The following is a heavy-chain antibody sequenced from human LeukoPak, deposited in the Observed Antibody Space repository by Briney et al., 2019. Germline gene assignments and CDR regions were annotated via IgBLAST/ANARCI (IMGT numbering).Heavy chain of an antibody. V-gene: IGHV4-4*07. D-gene: IGHD6-19*01. CDR1: GSSMSDYY. CDR2: IYPRGST. CDR3: ARGQWSSGWHFDY. Sequence: SETLYLTCTVSGSSMSDYYWSWIRQPAGKGLEWIGRIYPRGSTNYNPSLKSRVTMSVDTSKNQFSLNLSSVTAADTAVYYCARGQWSSGWHFDYWGQGSLVTVSS. J-gene: IGHJ4*02.